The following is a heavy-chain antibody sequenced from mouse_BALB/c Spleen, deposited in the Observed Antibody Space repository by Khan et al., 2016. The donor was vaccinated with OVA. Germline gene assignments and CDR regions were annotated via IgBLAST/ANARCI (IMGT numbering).Heavy chain of an antibody. CDR1: GYTFTNYG. V-gene: IGHV9-1*02. CDR2: INTYTGET. CDR3: ARTHAYWYFDG. Sequence: QIQLVQSGPELKKPGETVKISCKASGYTFTNYGMNWVKQAPGKGLKWMGWINTYTGETTYPDDFKGRFAFSLETSDSTAFLQINSLKNEDMATYFCARTHAYWYFDGWGAGTTVTVSA. J-gene: IGHJ1*01.